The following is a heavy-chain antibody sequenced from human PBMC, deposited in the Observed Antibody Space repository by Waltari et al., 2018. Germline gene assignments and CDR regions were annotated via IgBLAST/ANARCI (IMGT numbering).Heavy chain of an antibody. CDR2: INHSGST. V-gene: IGHV4-34*01. D-gene: IGHD3-22*01. CDR3: ARGHDSSGYYDFDY. J-gene: IGHJ4*02. Sequence: QVQLQQWGAGLLKPSETLSLTCAVYGGSFSGYYWSWIRQPPGKGLEWIGEINHSGSTNYNPSLKSRVTISVDTSKNQFSRKLSSVTAADTAVYYCARGHDSSGYYDFDYWGQGTLVTVSS. CDR1: GGSFSGYY.